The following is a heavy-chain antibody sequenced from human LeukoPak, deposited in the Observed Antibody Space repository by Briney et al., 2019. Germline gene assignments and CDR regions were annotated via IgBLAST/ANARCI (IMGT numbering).Heavy chain of an antibody. CDR2: ISGSGDT. Sequence: GGSLRLSCAVSGFTYSIYAMSWVRQAPGKGLEGVSTISGSGDTYYVDSVKGRFTISRDNSKNTLYLQMNSLRAEDTAVYYFAKEGGYNYGYLDYWGQGTLVTVSS. D-gene: IGHD5-18*01. J-gene: IGHJ4*02. CDR1: GFTYSIYA. CDR3: AKEGGYNYGYLDY. V-gene: IGHV3-23*01.